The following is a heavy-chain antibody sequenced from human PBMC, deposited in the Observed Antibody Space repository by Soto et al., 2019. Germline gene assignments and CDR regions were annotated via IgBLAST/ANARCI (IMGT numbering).Heavy chain of an antibody. CDR1: EFTFRSYS. J-gene: IGHJ4*02. CDR3: ARTMYGSGWPFDY. CDR2: ISSSSSII. V-gene: IGHV3-48*01. Sequence: GGSLRLSCAASEFTFRSYSMNWVRQAPGKGLEWLSYISSSSSIIYYTDSVKGRFTISRDNDKNSLFLQMNSLRAEDTAVYYCARTMYGSGWPFDYWGQGTLVTVSS. D-gene: IGHD6-19*01.